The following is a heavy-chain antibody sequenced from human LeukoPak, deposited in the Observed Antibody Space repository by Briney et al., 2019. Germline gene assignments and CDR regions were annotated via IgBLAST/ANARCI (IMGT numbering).Heavy chain of an antibody. Sequence: PSETLSLTCTVSGGSISSSSYYWSWIRQPPGKGLEWIGYIYYSGSTNYNPSLKSRVTISVDTSKNQFSLKLSSVTAADTAVYYCARGAVYDFWSESSYYFDYWGQGTLVTVSS. CDR2: IYYSGST. V-gene: IGHV4-61*01. CDR3: ARGAVYDFWSESSYYFDY. CDR1: GGSISSSSYY. J-gene: IGHJ4*02. D-gene: IGHD3-3*01.